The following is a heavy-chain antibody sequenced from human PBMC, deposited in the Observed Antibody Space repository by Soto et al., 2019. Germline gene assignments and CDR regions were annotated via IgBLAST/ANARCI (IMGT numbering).Heavy chain of an antibody. CDR2: INPNSGGT. J-gene: IGHJ4*02. D-gene: IGHD6-13*01. Sequence: ASVKVSCKASGYTFTGYYMHWVRQAPGQGLEWMGWINPNSGGTNYAQKFQGWVTMTRDTSISTAYMELSRLRSDDTAVYYCAREGRGSSTHGGSFDYWGQGTLVTVSS. V-gene: IGHV1-2*04. CDR3: AREGRGSSTHGGSFDY. CDR1: GYTFTGYY.